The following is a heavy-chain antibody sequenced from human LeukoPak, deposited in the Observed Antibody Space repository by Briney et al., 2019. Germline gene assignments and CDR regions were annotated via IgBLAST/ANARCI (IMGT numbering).Heavy chain of an antibody. CDR1: GFTFSSYG. CDR3: AEDGRDGYNYPSYYFDY. V-gene: IGHV3-33*06. D-gene: IGHD5-24*01. Sequence: PGRSLRLSCAASGFTFSSYGMHWVRQAPGKGLEWVAVIWYDGSNKYYADSVKGRFTISRDNSKNTLDLQMNSLTAEDTAVYYCAEDGRDGYNYPSYYFDYWGQGTLVTVSS. J-gene: IGHJ4*02. CDR2: IWYDGSNK.